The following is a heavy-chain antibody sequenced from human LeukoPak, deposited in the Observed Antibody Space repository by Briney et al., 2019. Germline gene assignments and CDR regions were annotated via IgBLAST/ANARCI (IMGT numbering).Heavy chain of an antibody. CDR1: GFTFSSYA. J-gene: IGHJ4*02. D-gene: IGHD6-13*01. Sequence: QPGRSLRLSCAASGFTFSSYAMHWVRQAPGKGLEWVAVISYDGSNKYYADSVKGRFTISRDNSKNTLYLQMNSLRAEDTAVYYCARVHILNPRIAAAATWFDYWGQGTLVTVSS. V-gene: IGHV3-30-3*01. CDR3: ARVHILNPRIAAAATWFDY. CDR2: ISYDGSNK.